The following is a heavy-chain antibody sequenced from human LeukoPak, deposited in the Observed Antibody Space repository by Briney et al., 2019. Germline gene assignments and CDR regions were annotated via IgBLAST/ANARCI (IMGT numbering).Heavy chain of an antibody. CDR1: GFTFSSYG. D-gene: IGHD4-17*01. V-gene: IGHV3-30*02. CDR2: IRYDGSNK. Sequence: PGGSLRLSCAASGFTFSSYGMHWVRQAPGKGLEWVAFIRYDGSNKYYADSVKGRFTISRDNSKNTLYLQMNSLRAEDTAVYYCASLPWVTRLYFDYWGQGTLVTVSS. J-gene: IGHJ4*02. CDR3: ASLPWVTRLYFDY.